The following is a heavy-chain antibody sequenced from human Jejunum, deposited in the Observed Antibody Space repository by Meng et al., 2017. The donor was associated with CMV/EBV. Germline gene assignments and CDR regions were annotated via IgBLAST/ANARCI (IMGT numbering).Heavy chain of an antibody. J-gene: IGHJ4*02. CDR3: AKTLSPYDFWSGADY. CDR1: FTFDDYG. V-gene: IGHV3-9*01. Sequence: FTFDDYGMHWVREAPGKGLEWVSGISWNGDNIDYADSVRGRFTISRDNAKNSLYLQMNSLKAEDTAFYYCAKTLSPYDFWSGADYWGQGTLVTVSS. D-gene: IGHD3-3*01. CDR2: ISWNGDNI.